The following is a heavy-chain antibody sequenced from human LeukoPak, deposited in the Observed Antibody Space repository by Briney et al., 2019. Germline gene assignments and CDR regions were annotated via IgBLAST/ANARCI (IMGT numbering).Heavy chain of an antibody. CDR3: AGDYVSGFTGFFDP. V-gene: IGHV4-30-4*01. CDR1: GGSISSGDYY. Sequence: SETLSLTCTVSGGSISSGDYYWSWIRQPPGKGLEWIGYIYYSGSTYYNPSLKSRVTISVDTSKNQFSLKLSSVTAADTAVYYCAGDYVSGFTGFFDPWGQGTLVTVSS. J-gene: IGHJ5*02. D-gene: IGHD2-8*02. CDR2: IYYSGST.